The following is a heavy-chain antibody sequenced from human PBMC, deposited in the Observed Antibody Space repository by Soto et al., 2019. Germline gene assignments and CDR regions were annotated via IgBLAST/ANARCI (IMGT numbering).Heavy chain of an antibody. J-gene: IGHJ6*02. D-gene: IGHD3-10*01. CDR2: ISGYNGNT. CDR1: GYTFTSYG. V-gene: IGHV1-18*04. CDR3: ARAGKYYYGSGSPYYYGMDV. Sequence: QVQLVQSGAEVKKPGASVKVSCKASGYTFTSYGVSWVRQAPGQGLEWMGWISGYNGNTNYAQKLQGRVTMTTDTSTSTAYMGLRSLRSYDTAVYYCARAGKYYYGSGSPYYYGMDVWGHGITVTVSS.